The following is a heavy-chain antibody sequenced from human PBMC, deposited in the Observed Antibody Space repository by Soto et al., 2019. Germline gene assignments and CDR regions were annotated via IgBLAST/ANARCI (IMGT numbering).Heavy chain of an antibody. CDR3: ARDPGGASSSGYDY. Sequence: GGSLRLSCAASGFTFSSYGMHWVRQAPGKGLEWVAVIWYDGSNKYYADSVKGRFTISRDNSKNTLYLQMNSLRAEDTAVYYCARDPGGASSSGYDYWGQGTLVTVSS. CDR2: IWYDGSNK. J-gene: IGHJ4*02. D-gene: IGHD6-19*01. V-gene: IGHV3-33*01. CDR1: GFTFSSYG.